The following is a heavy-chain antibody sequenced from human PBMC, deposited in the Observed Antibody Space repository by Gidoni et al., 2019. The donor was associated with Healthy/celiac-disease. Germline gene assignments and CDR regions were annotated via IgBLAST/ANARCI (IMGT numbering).Heavy chain of an antibody. V-gene: IGHV3-30*18. CDR2: ISYDGSNK. CDR3: AKDEDYDSSGTLPLILGY. CDR1: GFTFSSYG. J-gene: IGHJ4*02. Sequence: QVQLVESGGGVVQPGRSLRLSCAASGFTFSSYGMHWVRQAPGKGLEGVAVISYDGSNKYYADSVKGRFTISRDNSKNTLYLQMNSLRAEDTAVYYCAKDEDYDSSGTLPLILGYWGQGTLVTVSS. D-gene: IGHD3-22*01.